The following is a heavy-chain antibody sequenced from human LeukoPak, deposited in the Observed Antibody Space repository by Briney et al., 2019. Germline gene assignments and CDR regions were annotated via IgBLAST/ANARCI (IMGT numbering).Heavy chain of an antibody. Sequence: PGGSLRLSCAASGFTLSSYSMNWVRQAPGKGLEWVSSISSSRSYIYYADSVKGRFTISRDNAKNSLYLQMNSLRAEDTAVYYCARDGYYDSSNDFDYWGQGTLVTVSS. D-gene: IGHD3-22*01. CDR2: ISSSRSYI. V-gene: IGHV3-21*01. CDR3: ARDGYYDSSNDFDY. CDR1: GFTLSSYS. J-gene: IGHJ4*02.